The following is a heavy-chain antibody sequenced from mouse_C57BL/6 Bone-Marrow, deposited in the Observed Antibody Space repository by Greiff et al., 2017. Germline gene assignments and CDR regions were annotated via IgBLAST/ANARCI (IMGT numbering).Heavy chain of an antibody. Sequence: VKLMESGPGLVQPSQRLSITCTVSGFSLTSYGVHWVRQSPGKGLEWLGVIWSGGSTDYNAAFISRLSISKDNSTSQVFFKMNSLQADDTAIYYCARYDYARGSFAYWGQGTLVTVAA. V-gene: IGHV2-2*01. CDR3: ARYDYARGSFAY. D-gene: IGHD2-4*01. J-gene: IGHJ3*01. CDR2: IWSGGST. CDR1: GFSLTSYG.